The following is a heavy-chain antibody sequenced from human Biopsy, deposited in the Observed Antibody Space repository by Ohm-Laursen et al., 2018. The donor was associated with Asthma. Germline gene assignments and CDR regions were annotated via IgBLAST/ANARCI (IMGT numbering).Heavy chain of an antibody. CDR1: GGSFSGYY. J-gene: IGHJ6*02. CDR2: INHSGST. Sequence: SDTLSLTCPVYGGSFSGYYWSWIRQPPGKGLEWIGEINHSGSTNYNPSLKSRVTISVDTSKNQFSLKLSSGTAADTAVYYCARITNDRIAAAGRYYYYGMDVWGQGTTVTVSS. D-gene: IGHD6-13*01. CDR3: ARITNDRIAAAGRYYYYGMDV. V-gene: IGHV4-34*01.